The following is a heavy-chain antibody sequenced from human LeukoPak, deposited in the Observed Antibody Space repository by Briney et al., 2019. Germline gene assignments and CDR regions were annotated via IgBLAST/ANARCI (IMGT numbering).Heavy chain of an antibody. J-gene: IGHJ4*02. V-gene: IGHV3-11*03. Sequence: GGSLRLSCAASGFTFSDRYMGWVRQAPGKGLAWVSYISSSSHYTNYEASVRGRFIISRDNARDSLYLQMNNLRAEDTAVYYCAGRVTGYSSGYVYWGQGTLVTVSS. D-gene: IGHD5-18*01. CDR1: GFTFSDRY. CDR2: ISSSSHYT. CDR3: AGRVTGYSSGYVY.